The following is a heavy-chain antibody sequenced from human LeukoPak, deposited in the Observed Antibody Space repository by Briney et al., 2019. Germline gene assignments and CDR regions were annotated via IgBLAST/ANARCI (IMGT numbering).Heavy chain of an antibody. V-gene: IGHV3-66*01. Sequence: GGSLRLSCAASGFTFSSYWMSWVRQAPGKGLEWVSVIYGGGGGSTYYVDSVEGRFTISRDNSKNTVYLQMSSLRAEDTAAYYCARASDGYWGQGTLVTVSS. CDR2: IYGGGGGST. CDR3: ARASDGY. J-gene: IGHJ4*02. CDR1: GFTFSSYW.